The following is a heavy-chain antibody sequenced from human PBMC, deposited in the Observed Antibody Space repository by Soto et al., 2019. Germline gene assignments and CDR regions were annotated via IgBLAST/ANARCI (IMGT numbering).Heavy chain of an antibody. CDR3: ARGLGSLTLISNWFDP. CDR1: GLTFEDYA. D-gene: IGHD3-16*01. V-gene: IGHV3-9*01. J-gene: IGHJ5*02. Sequence: EVQLVESGGGLVQPGRSLRLSCEASGLTFEDYAMHWIRQAPGKGLEWVAGINWNSGSTGYAVSVKGRFTISRDTVNKSLHLDMSPLKTEDTAMYYCARGLGSLTLISNWFDPCCQGALVTGSS. CDR2: INWNSGST.